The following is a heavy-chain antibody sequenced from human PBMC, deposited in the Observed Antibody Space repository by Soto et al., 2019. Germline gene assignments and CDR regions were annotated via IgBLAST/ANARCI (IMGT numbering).Heavy chain of an antibody. CDR3: AREVPTKSKYCSSTSCSAEFDY. J-gene: IGHJ4*02. CDR2: ISSSGSTI. V-gene: IGHV3-11*01. Sequence: QVQLVESGGGLVKPGGSLRLSCAASGFTFSDYYMSWIRQAPGKGLEWVSYISSSGSTIYYADSVKGRFTISRDNAKNSLYLQMNSLRAEDTAVYYCAREVPTKSKYCSSTSCSAEFDYWGQGTLVTVSS. CDR1: GFTFSDYY. D-gene: IGHD2-2*01.